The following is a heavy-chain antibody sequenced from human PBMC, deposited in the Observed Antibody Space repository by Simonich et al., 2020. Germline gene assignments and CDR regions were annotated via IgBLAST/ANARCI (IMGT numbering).Heavy chain of an antibody. V-gene: IGHV4-39*01. J-gene: IGHJ3*02. D-gene: IGHD6-13*01. Sequence: QLQLQESGPGLVKPSETLSLTCTVSGGSIRGSSYYWGWIRPPPGKGLEWLGCIYYSGRTYYNPSLKSRVTRSVDTSKNQVSLKLSSVTAADTAVYYCARHAGFAFDIWGQGTMVTVSS. CDR1: GGSIRGSSYY. CDR2: IYYSGRT. CDR3: ARHAGFAFDI.